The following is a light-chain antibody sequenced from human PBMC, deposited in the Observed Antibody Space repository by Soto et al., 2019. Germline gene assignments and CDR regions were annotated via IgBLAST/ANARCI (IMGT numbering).Light chain of an antibody. CDR1: QTISSNY. J-gene: IGKJ1*01. Sequence: EIVLTQSPGTLSVSPGERATLSCRASQTISSNYLAWNQQKPGQAPSLFIYGTSSRATGIPNRFSGSGSGTDFILSISRLEPEDSSIYYCQQYVSRTFGQGTKVEIK. CDR3: QQYVSRT. V-gene: IGKV3-20*01. CDR2: GTS.